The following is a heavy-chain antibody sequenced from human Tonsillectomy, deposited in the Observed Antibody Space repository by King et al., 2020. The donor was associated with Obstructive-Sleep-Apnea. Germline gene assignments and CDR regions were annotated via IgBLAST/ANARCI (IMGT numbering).Heavy chain of an antibody. CDR1: GFTFSSYG. V-gene: IGHV3-30*02. Sequence: VQLVESGGGVVQPGRSLRLSCAASGFTFSSYGMHWVRQGPGKGLEWVAFIRYDGSNKNYADSVKGRFSISRDNSKNTLYLQMSSLRAEDTAVYYCAKASGPDFDYWGQGTPVTVSS. CDR3: AKASGPDFDY. CDR2: IRYDGSNK. J-gene: IGHJ4*02.